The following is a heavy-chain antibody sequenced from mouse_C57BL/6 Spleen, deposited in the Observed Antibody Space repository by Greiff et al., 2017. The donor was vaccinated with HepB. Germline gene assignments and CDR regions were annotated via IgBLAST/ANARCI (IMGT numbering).Heavy chain of an antibody. V-gene: IGHV1-80*01. CDR2: IYPGDGDT. J-gene: IGHJ3*01. D-gene: IGHD2-3*01. Sequence: VQLQQSGAELVKPGASVKISCKASGYAFSSYWMNRVKQRPGKGLEWIGQIYPGDGDTNYNGKFKGKATLTADKSASTAYMQLSSRTSEESAVYFCARSVDGYPAWFAYWGQGTLVTVSA. CDR1: GYAFSSYW. CDR3: ARSVDGYPAWFAY.